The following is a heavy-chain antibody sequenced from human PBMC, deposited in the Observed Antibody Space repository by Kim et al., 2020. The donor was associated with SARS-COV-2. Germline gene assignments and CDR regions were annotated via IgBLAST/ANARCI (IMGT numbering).Heavy chain of an antibody. J-gene: IGHJ5*02. Sequence: GGSLRLSCAASGFTFSGYEMNWVRQAPGKGLEWVSYITSSGSAIYYSDSVKGRFTISRDNAKNSLYLQMNSLRADDTAVYYCAREVPRYYDFWSGYGEFDPWGQGTLVTVSS. CDR1: GFTFSGYE. CDR3: AREVPRYYDFWSGYGEFDP. V-gene: IGHV3-48*03. D-gene: IGHD3-3*01. CDR2: ITSSGSAI.